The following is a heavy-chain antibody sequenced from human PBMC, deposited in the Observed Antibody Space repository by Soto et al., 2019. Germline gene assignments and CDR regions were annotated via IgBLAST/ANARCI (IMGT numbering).Heavy chain of an antibody. D-gene: IGHD5-12*01. CDR2: INAGNGNT. J-gene: IGHJ5*02. V-gene: IGHV1-3*01. Sequence: GASVKVSCKASGYTFTSYAMHWVRQAPGQRLEWMGWINAGNGNTKYSQKFQGRVTITRDTSASTAYMELSSLRSEDTAVYHCARSPMVATGDDWFDPWGQGTLVTVSS. CDR3: ARSPMVATGDDWFDP. CDR1: GYTFTSYA.